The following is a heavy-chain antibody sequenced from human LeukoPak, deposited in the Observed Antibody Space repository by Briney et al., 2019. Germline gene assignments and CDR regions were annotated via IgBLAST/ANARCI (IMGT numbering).Heavy chain of an antibody. CDR2: IRGDGSAT. CDR3: AKDIGSGWSFDY. J-gene: IGHJ4*02. V-gene: IGHV3-43*02. CDR1: GFTFDDYA. D-gene: IGHD6-19*01. Sequence: GGSLRLSCAASGFTFDDYAMHWVRHAPGKGLEWVSLIRGDGSATYYADSVKGRSTISRDNSKNSLYLQMISLRSGDTALYYCAKDIGSGWSFDYWGQGTLVTVSS.